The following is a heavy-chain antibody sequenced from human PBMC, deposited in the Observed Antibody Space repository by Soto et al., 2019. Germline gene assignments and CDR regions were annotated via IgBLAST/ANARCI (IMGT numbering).Heavy chain of an antibody. Sequence: EVQLLESGGAVVQPGGSLTISCEASGFTFGSYAVSWVRQAPGKGLEWVSAISGSGGHTHCSDSVKGRFIISRDNSKSTMSLQMTSLRAEDSAIYYCAKDFRLAVVAVVTENWFDSWGQGTLVTVSS. J-gene: IGHJ5*01. CDR3: AKDFRLAVVAVVTENWFDS. CDR1: GFTFGSYA. D-gene: IGHD2-15*01. CDR2: ISGSGGHT. V-gene: IGHV3-23*01.